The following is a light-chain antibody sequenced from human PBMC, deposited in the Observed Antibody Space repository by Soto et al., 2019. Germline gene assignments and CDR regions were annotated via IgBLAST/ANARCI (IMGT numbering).Light chain of an antibody. CDR1: ENINKY. V-gene: IGKV1-39*01. J-gene: IGKJ4*01. Sequence: DIQMTQSPSSLSASVGDRVTITCRASENINKYLNWYQHKPGRAPRLLIYAAANLQGGVPSRFSGSGSGTDFTLTISSLQPEDFATYYCQQSHSTLPVTFGGGTKV. CDR3: QQSHSTLPVT. CDR2: AAA.